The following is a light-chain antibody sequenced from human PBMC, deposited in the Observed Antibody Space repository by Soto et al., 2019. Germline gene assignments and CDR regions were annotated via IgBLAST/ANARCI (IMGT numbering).Light chain of an antibody. V-gene: IGKV3D-15*01. J-gene: IGKJ5*01. CDR3: QQDKNWPPIT. Sequence: DIVMTQSPATLSVSPGERVTLSCRASQSVSRNLAWYQQKPGQPPRLLIFGASTRANGIPARFSGSGSGTEFTLTISSLQSEDFAVYYCQQDKNWPPITCGQGTRLEVK. CDR2: GAS. CDR1: QSVSRN.